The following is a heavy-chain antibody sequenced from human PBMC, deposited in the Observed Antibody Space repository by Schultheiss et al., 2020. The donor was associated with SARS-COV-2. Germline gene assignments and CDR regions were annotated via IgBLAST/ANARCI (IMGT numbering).Heavy chain of an antibody. CDR2: ISYDGSNK. CDR3: ARDGKDIVVVPAAIFNWFDP. Sequence: GGSLRLSCAASGFTFSSYSMNWVRQAPGKGLEWVAVISYDGSNKYYADSVKGRFTISRDNAKNSLYLQMNSLRAEDTAVYYCARDGKDIVVVPAAIFNWFDPWGQGTLVTVSS. CDR1: GFTFSSYS. J-gene: IGHJ5*02. D-gene: IGHD2-2*01. V-gene: IGHV3-30*03.